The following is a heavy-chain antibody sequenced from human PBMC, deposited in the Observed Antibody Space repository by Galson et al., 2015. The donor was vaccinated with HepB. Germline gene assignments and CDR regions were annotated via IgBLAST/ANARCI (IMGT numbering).Heavy chain of an antibody. V-gene: IGHV3-66*03. CDR2: IHNTGNT. Sequence: SLRLSCAASGFTVSSNYMTWVRQAPGRGLEWVSVIHNTGNTYYADSVKGRFTISRDNSKNTLYLQMNSLRAEDTAVYYCARALTTVTTKGEDYWGQGTLVTVSS. J-gene: IGHJ4*02. CDR1: GFTVSSNY. D-gene: IGHD4-17*01. CDR3: ARALTTVTTKGEDY.